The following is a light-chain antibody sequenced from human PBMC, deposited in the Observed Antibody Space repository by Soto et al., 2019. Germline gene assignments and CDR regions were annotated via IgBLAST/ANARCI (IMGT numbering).Light chain of an antibody. CDR3: QQDGSSPKT. V-gene: IGKV3-20*01. CDR2: GAS. Sequence: EIVLTQSPGTLSLSPGERATLSCRASQTVSSSYFAWYQQKPGQAPRLLIYGASSRATGIPDRFSGSGSGTDFTLTISRREPEDFAVYYCQQDGSSPKTFGQGTKVEIK. J-gene: IGKJ1*01. CDR1: QTVSSSY.